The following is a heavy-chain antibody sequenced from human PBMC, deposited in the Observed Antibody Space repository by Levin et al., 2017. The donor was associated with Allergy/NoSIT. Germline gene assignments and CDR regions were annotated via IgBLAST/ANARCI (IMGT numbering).Heavy chain of an antibody. Sequence: GGSLRLSCAASGFTFSNYWMHWVRQAPGKGLVWVSRINSDGSRIGYADSVKGRFTISRDNARNTMYLQVNSLRAEDTAVYYCARDPTTGGTRLGYRGQGTLVTVSS. CDR2: INSDGSRI. CDR1: GFTFSNYW. J-gene: IGHJ4*02. D-gene: IGHD1-1*01. V-gene: IGHV3-74*01. CDR3: ARDPTTGGTRLGY.